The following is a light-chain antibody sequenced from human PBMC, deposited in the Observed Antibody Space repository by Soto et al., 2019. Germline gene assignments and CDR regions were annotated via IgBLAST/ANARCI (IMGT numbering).Light chain of an antibody. V-gene: IGLV2-14*01. J-gene: IGLJ2*01. CDR2: EVS. CDR3: LLYYGGAQVI. CDR1: SSDVGGYNY. Sequence: QSVLTQPASVSGSPGQSITISCTGTSSDVGGYNYVSWYQQHPGKAPKLMIYEVSNRPSGVSNRFSGSKSGNTASLTISGLQAEDEADYYCLLYYGGAQVIFGGGTKLTVL.